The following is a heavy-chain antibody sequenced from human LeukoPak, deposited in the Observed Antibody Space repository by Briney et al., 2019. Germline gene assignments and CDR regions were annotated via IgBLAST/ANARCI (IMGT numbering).Heavy chain of an antibody. CDR3: AAQTPHWGGSGRPVDY. J-gene: IGHJ4*02. Sequence: GGSLRLSCAASGFTVSSNYMSWVRQAPGKGLEWVSVIYSGGSTYYADSVKGRFTISRDNSKNTLYLQMNSLRAEDTAVYYCAAQTPHWGGSGRPVDYWGQGTLVTVSS. V-gene: IGHV3-53*01. CDR1: GFTVSSNY. D-gene: IGHD3-10*01. CDR2: IYSGGST.